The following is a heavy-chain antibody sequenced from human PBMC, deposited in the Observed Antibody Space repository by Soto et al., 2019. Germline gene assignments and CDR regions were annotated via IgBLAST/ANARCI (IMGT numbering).Heavy chain of an antibody. J-gene: IGHJ3*02. D-gene: IGHD1-26*01. CDR3: ARNGLVGHDALDI. CDR2: THHIGTS. V-gene: IGHV4-30-4*01. Sequence: QVQLQESGPGLVKPSQTLSLICSVSGDSMTRVDHFWSWVRQPPGKGLEWIGYTHHIGTSFYNPSLKSRVTRSVDTSQNHVSLTLTSVTAADTAVYYCARNGLVGHDALDIWRQGTMVIVSS. CDR1: GDSMTRVDHF.